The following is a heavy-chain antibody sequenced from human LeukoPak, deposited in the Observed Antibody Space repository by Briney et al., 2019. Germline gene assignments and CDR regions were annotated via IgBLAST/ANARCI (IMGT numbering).Heavy chain of an antibody. CDR2: IRYDGSNK. Sequence: GGSLRLSCAASGFTFSSYGMHWVRQAPGKGLEWVAFIRYDGSNKYYADSVKGRFTISRDNSKNTLYLQMDSLRAEDTAVYYCVKVGYSYGHSWGQGTLVTVSS. CDR1: GFTFSSYG. CDR3: VKVGYSYGHS. V-gene: IGHV3-30*02. J-gene: IGHJ4*02. D-gene: IGHD5-18*01.